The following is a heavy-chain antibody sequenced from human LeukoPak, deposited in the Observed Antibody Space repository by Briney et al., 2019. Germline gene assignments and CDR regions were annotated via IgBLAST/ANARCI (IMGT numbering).Heavy chain of an antibody. CDR2: ITSSSSYI. V-gene: IGHV3-21*01. CDR3: ARDPGYCSSTNCHINY. CDR1: GFTFSSYS. Sequence: GGSLRLSCAASGFTFSSYSMNWVRRAPGKGLEWVASITSSSSYIYYADSVKGRFTISRDNAKNSLYLQMNSLSAEDTAVYYCARDPGYCSSTNCHINYWGQGTLVTVSS. J-gene: IGHJ4*02. D-gene: IGHD2-2*02.